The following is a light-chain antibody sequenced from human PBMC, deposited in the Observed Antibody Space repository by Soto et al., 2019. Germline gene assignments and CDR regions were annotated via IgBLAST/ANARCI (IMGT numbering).Light chain of an antibody. Sequence: EIVMTQSPATLSVSPGERATLSCRASQSVSSNLAWYQQKPGQAPRLLIYGASTRATGIPARFSGSRSGTEFTLTISSLQSEDFAVYYCQQYNNWPYTLGPGTKLEIK. CDR1: QSVSSN. CDR2: GAS. J-gene: IGKJ2*01. V-gene: IGKV3-15*01. CDR3: QQYNNWPYT.